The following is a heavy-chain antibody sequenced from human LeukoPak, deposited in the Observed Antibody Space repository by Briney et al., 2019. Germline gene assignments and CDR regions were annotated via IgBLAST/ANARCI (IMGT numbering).Heavy chain of an antibody. D-gene: IGHD1-1*01. V-gene: IGHV4-30-4*01. CDR2: IYYSGST. CDR1: GGSISSGDYY. Sequence: SETLSLTCTVSGGSISSGDYYWSWIRQPPGKGLEWIGYIYYSGSTYYNPSLKSRVTISVDTSKNQFSLKLSSVTAADTAVYYCARSPRQLEPEYYYYMDVWGKGTTVTVSS. CDR3: ARSPRQLEPEYYYYMDV. J-gene: IGHJ6*03.